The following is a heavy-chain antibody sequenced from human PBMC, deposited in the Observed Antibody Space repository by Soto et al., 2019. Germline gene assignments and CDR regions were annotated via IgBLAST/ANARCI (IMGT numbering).Heavy chain of an antibody. D-gene: IGHD2-21*01. CDR1: GFTFSSYA. CDR2: ISGSGGST. V-gene: IGHV3-23*01. CDR3: AKGRLAYYYYGMDV. Sequence: VQLLESGGGLVQSGGSLRLSCAASGFTFSSYAMSWVRQAPGKGLEWVSAISGSGGSTYYADSVKGRFTISRDNSKNTLYLQMNSLRAEDTAVYYCAKGRLAYYYYGMDVWGQGTTVTVSS. J-gene: IGHJ6*02.